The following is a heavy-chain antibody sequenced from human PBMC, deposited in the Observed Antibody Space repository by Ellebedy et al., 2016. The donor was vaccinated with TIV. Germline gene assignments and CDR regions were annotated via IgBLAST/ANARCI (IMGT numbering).Heavy chain of an antibody. V-gene: IGHV3-23*01. CDR2: ISGSGDST. CDR1: GFTFSGYG. Sequence: GESLKISXAASGFTFSGYGMSWVRQAPGKGLEWVSAISGSGDSTAHADSVKGRFTISRDNAKNTLHLQMNNLRADDTAVYYCARDGARVGRTRLDPWGQGTLVTVSS. D-gene: IGHD1-26*01. J-gene: IGHJ5*02. CDR3: ARDGARVGRTRLDP.